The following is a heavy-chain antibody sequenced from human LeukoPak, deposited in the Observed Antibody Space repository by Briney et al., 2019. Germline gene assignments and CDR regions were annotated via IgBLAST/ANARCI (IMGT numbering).Heavy chain of an antibody. CDR2: IYTSGST. J-gene: IGHJ4*02. CDR1: GGSISSGSYY. D-gene: IGHD3-22*01. CDR3: ARESNYYDSSGYPGGVDYFDY. Sequence: SETLSLTCTVSGGSISSGSYYWSWIRQPAGKGLEWIGRIYTSGSTNYNPSLKSRVTISVDTSKNQFSLKLSSVTAADTAVYYCARESNYYDSSGYPGGVDYFDYWGQGTLVTVSS. V-gene: IGHV4-61*02.